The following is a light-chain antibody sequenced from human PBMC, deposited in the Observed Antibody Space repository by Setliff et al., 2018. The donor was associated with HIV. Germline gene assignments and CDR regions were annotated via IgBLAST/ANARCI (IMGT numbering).Light chain of an antibody. CDR3: SSYAGSNNYV. CDR1: SSDVGGYNY. Sequence: QSALTQPRSVSGSPGQSVTFSCTGSSSDVGGYNYVSWYQQYPGKAPKLIIYEVTKRPSGVPDRLSGSKSGNTASLTVSGLQVEDEADYYCSSYAGSNNYVFGTGTKVTVL. J-gene: IGLJ1*01. CDR2: EVT. V-gene: IGLV2-8*01.